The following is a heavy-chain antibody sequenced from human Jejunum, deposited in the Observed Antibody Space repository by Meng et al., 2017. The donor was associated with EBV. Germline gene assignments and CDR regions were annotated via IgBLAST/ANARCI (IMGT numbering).Heavy chain of an antibody. CDR2: IYHGGGT. V-gene: IGHV4-4*02. CDR1: GGSISGW. D-gene: IGHD2-8*01. Sequence: QVQLQESGPGLVKPSXPLSLTCAVSGGSISGWWTWVRQPPGKGLEWIGEIYHGGGTNYNPSLMSRLTISVDNSNQFSLKLNSVTAADTAVYYCARVFFGVIDYWGQGTLVTVSS. J-gene: IGHJ4*02. CDR3: ARVFFGVIDY.